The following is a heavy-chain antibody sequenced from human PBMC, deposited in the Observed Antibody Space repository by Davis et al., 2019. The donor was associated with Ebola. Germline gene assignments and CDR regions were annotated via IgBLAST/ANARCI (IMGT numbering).Heavy chain of an antibody. Sequence: SETLSLTCAVYSGAFSGYYWTWIRQPPGKGLEWIGEINHSGSTNYNPSLKSRVTISVDTSKNQFSLKLSSVTAADTAVYYCARHRSGSYYEPPDCWGQGTLVTVSS. CDR3: ARHRSGSYYEPPDC. J-gene: IGHJ4*02. D-gene: IGHD3-10*01. CDR1: SGAFSGYY. V-gene: IGHV4-34*01. CDR2: INHSGST.